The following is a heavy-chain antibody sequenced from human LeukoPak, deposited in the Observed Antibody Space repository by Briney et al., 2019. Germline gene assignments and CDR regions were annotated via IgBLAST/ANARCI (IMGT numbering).Heavy chain of an antibody. D-gene: IGHD2-2*01. CDR3: AREQRSSTSCYDY. Sequence: PSETLSLTCTVSGGSISSYYWSWIRQHPGKGLEWIGYIYYSGSTYYNPSLKSRVTISVDTSKNQFSLKLSSVTAADTAVYYCAREQRSSTSCYDYWGQGTLVTVSS. J-gene: IGHJ4*02. V-gene: IGHV4-59*06. CDR2: IYYSGST. CDR1: GGSISSYY.